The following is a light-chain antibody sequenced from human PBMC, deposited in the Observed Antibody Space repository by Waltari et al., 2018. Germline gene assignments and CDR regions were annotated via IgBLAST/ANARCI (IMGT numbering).Light chain of an antibody. V-gene: IGLV2-14*03. CDR2: DVS. CDR1: SSDVGGYNY. CDR3: SSYISSSTLEL. J-gene: IGLJ2*01. Sequence: QSALTQPASVSGSPGQSITISCTGTSSDVGGYNYVPWYQQHPGKAPKLMISDVSNRPSGVSNRFAGSKSGNTASLTISGLQAEDEAYYYCSSYISSSTLELFGGGTSLTVL.